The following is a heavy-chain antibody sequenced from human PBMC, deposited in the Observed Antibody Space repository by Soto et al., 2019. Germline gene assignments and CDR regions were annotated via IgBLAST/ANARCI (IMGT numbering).Heavy chain of an antibody. CDR2: VDPNGGGT. CDR3: ATWVDYGDFEGFDF. V-gene: IGHV1-2*04. Sequence: ASVKVSCKTSGYTFTDYKLHWVRQAPGQGLEWMGWVDPNGGGTNSAQKFQGSVTMTWDTSITTAYLDLTRLTTNDTATYFCATWVDYGDFEGFDFWGQGTLVTVSS. D-gene: IGHD4-17*01. J-gene: IGHJ4*02. CDR1: GYTFTDYK.